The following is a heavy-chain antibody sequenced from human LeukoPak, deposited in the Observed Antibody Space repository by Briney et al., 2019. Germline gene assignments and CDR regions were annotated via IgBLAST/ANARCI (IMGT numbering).Heavy chain of an antibody. CDR1: GFTSSSYS. D-gene: IGHD3-16*01. V-gene: IGHV3-21*04. CDR2: ISSSSSYI. J-gene: IGHJ4*02. Sequence: PGGSLRLSCAASGFTSSSYSMNWVRQAPGKGLEWVSSISSSSSYIYYADSVKGRFTISRDNAKNTVFLQMNSLRAEDTAIYYCAKGGSANSRYDYWGQGTLVTVSS. CDR3: AKGGSANSRYDY.